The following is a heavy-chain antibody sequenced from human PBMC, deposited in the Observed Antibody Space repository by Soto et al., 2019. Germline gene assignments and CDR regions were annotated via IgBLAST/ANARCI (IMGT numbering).Heavy chain of an antibody. D-gene: IGHD3-22*01. Sequence: ASVKVSCKASGYTFTSYAMHCVRQAPGQRLEWMGWINAGNGNTKYSQKFQGRVTITRDTSASTAYMELSSLRSEDTAVYYCARVSDSSGYFPMDVWGQGTTVTVSS. J-gene: IGHJ6*02. V-gene: IGHV1-3*01. CDR1: GYTFTSYA. CDR2: INAGNGNT. CDR3: ARVSDSSGYFPMDV.